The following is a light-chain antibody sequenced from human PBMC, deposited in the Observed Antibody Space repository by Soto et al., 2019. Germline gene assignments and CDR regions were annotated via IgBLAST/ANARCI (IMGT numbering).Light chain of an antibody. CDR2: KAS. CDR3: QQYNTYSPMWT. V-gene: IGKV1-5*03. CDR1: QSLSSR. J-gene: IGKJ1*01. Sequence: DIQMTQSPSLLSASLGDRVTITCRASQSLSSRLAWYQQKPGKAPKLLIYKASSLESGVPSRFSGSGSGTEFTLTISSLQPDDFATYYCQQYNTYSPMWTFGQGTKVDIK.